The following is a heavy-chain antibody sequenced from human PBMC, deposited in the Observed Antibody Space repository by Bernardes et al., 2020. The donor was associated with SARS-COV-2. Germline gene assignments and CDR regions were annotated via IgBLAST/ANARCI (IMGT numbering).Heavy chain of an antibody. J-gene: IGHJ6*02. CDR3: ATGEGYSSSWYLLYGMDV. Sequence: ASVKVSCKASGYTFTSYGISWVRQAPGQGLEWMGWISAYNGNTNYAQKLQGRVTMTTDTSTSTAYMELRSLRSDDTAVYYCATGEGYSSSWYLLYGMDVWGQGTTVTVSS. CDR1: GYTFTSYG. CDR2: ISAYNGNT. D-gene: IGHD6-13*01. V-gene: IGHV1-18*01.